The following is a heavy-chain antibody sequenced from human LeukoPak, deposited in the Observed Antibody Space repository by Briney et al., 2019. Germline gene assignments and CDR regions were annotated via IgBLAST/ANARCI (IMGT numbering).Heavy chain of an antibody. Sequence: PGGSLRPSCAASGFTFSSYAMSWVRQAPGKGLEWVSAISDSDGNTYYADSVKGRFTISRDNSKNTLYLQMNSLRAEDTAVYYCASALRIYYYFDYWGQGTLVTVSS. CDR1: GFTFSSYA. D-gene: IGHD1-26*01. CDR3: ASALRIYYYFDY. J-gene: IGHJ4*02. CDR2: ISDSDGNT. V-gene: IGHV3-23*01.